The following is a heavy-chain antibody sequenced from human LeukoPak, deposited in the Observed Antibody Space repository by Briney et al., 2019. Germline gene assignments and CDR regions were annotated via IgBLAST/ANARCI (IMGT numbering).Heavy chain of an antibody. Sequence: SETLSLTCAVSGDSISSYYWSWIRQPPGKGLEWIGSIYYSGSIYYNPSLKSRVTISVDTSKNQFSLKLSSVTAADTAVYYCARGRGPPDYWGQGTLVTVSS. J-gene: IGHJ4*02. V-gene: IGHV4-39*01. CDR2: IYYSGSI. CDR3: ARGRGPPDY. CDR1: GDSISSYY.